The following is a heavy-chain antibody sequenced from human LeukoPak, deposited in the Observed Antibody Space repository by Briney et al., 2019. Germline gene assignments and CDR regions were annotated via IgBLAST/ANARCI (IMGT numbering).Heavy chain of an antibody. V-gene: IGHV3-74*01. D-gene: IGHD3-9*01. CDR2: INSDGSST. Sequence: PGGSLRLSCAASGFTFSSYWMHWVRQAPGKGLVWVSRINSDGSSTSYADSVKGRFTISRDNAKNTLYLQMNSLRAEDTAVYYCARVERRLRYFDWTHRKTEYFQHWGQGTLVTVSS. J-gene: IGHJ1*01. CDR1: GFTFSSYW. CDR3: ARVERRLRYFDWTHRKTEYFQH.